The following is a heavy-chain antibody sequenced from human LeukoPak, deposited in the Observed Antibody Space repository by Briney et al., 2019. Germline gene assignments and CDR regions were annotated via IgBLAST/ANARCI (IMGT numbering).Heavy chain of an antibody. CDR3: AKTSDYYDSSGYYSRSFDY. CDR1: GFTFSSYS. V-gene: IGHV3-48*01. J-gene: IGHJ4*02. Sequence: GGSLRLSCAATGFTFSSYSMMWVRQAPGKGLEWVSYISSSSTTIHYADSVKGRFTISRDNAKNSVYLQMNSLRAEDTAVYYCAKTSDYYDSSGYYSRSFDYWGQGTLVTVSS. D-gene: IGHD3-22*01. CDR2: ISSSSTTI.